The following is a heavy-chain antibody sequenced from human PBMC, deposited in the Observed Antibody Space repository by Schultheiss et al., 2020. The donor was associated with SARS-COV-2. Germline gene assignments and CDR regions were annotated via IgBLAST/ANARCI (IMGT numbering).Heavy chain of an antibody. J-gene: IGHJ3*02. CDR3: ATGDYYDSSGYWIDAFDI. CDR2: LYYSGST. CDR1: GGSISSGSYY. Sequence: SETLSLTCTVSGGSISSGSYYWGWIRQPPGKGLEWIGSLYYSGSTNYNPSLKSRVTISVDTSKNQFSLKLSSVTAADTAVYYCATGDYYDSSGYWIDAFDIWGQGTMVTVSS. D-gene: IGHD3-22*01. V-gene: IGHV4-39*07.